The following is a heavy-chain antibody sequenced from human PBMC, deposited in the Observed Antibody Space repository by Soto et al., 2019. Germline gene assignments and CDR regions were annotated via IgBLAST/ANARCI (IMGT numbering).Heavy chain of an antibody. D-gene: IGHD1-1*01. CDR1: GGPTSRRRYY. CDR3: ARGSQH. CDR2: IYYSGST. Sequence: SEDLSLPCAGSGGPTSRRRYYWGWIRQPQGKGLEWIGSIYYSGSTYYNPSLKSRVTISVDTSKNQFSLKLSSVTAADTAVYYCARGSQHWGQGTLVTVSS. J-gene: IGHJ4*02. V-gene: IGHV4-39*01.